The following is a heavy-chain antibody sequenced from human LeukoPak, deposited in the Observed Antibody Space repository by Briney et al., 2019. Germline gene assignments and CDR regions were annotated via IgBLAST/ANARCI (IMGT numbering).Heavy chain of an antibody. CDR3: ARLLTGWFDP. CDR2: IYYSGST. CDR1: GGSISSSSYY. J-gene: IGHJ5*02. D-gene: IGHD7-27*01. Sequence: PSETLSLTCTVSGGSISSSSYYWGWIRQPPGKGLEWIGTIYYSGSTYYNPSFKSLVIISVDTSKNQFSLKLSSVTAADTAVYYCARLLTGWFDPWGQGTLVTVSS. V-gene: IGHV4-39*07.